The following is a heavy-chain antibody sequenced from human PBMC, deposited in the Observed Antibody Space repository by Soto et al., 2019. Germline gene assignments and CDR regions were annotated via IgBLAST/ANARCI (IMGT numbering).Heavy chain of an antibody. CDR3: ARSHGSTTSLEINYYSYYGIDV. CDR1: GGTFSSYA. D-gene: IGHD2-2*01. Sequence: QVQLVQSGAEVKKPGSSVKVSCKASGGTFSSYAISWVRQAPGQGLEWMGGIIPISDTTNYAQKFQGRVTITADESTSTAYMELSSMRSEDTAEYYCARSHGSTTSLEINYYSYYGIDVMGQGTTGSVSS. V-gene: IGHV1-69*01. CDR2: IIPISDTT. J-gene: IGHJ6*02.